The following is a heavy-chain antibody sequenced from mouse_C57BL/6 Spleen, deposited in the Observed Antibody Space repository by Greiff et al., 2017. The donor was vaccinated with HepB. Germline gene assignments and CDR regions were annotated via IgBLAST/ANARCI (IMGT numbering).Heavy chain of an antibody. CDR1: GFTFSSYA. V-gene: IGHV5-4*03. D-gene: IGHD1-1*01. CDR2: ISDGGSYT. J-gene: IGHJ1*03. Sequence: EVKLVESGGGLVKPGGSLKLSCAASGFTFSSYAMSWVRQTPEKRLEWVATISDGGSYTYYPDNVKGRFTISRDNAKNNLYLQMSHLKSEDTAMYYCARGIYYYCSSYWYFDVWGTGTTVTVSS. CDR3: ARGIYYYCSSYWYFDV.